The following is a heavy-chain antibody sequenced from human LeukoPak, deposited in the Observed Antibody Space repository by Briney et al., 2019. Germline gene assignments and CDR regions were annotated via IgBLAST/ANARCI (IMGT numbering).Heavy chain of an antibody. Sequence: PGGSLRLSCAASGFTFSSYGMHWVRQAPGKGLEWVAFIRYDGSNKYYADSVKGRFTISRDNSKNTLYLQMNSLRAEDTAVYYCASHYFKSIDAFDIWGQGTMVTVSS. V-gene: IGHV3-30*02. CDR3: ASHYFKSIDAFDI. CDR1: GFTFSSYG. J-gene: IGHJ3*02. D-gene: IGHD3-10*01. CDR2: IRYDGSNK.